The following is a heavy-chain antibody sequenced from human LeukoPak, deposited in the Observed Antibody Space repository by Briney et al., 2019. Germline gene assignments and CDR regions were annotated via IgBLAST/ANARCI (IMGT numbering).Heavy chain of an antibody. CDR1: GVSISSSEW. Sequence: SETLSLTCAVSGVSISSSEWWIWVRQPPGQGLEWIGEVHRAGRTRYNPSLKSRVTISMDYSKNQFSLKLTSVTAADTAIYYCGKTDIYFNPIDYWGPGSLVTVSS. J-gene: IGHJ4*02. CDR2: VHRAGRT. CDR3: GKTDIYFNPIDY. V-gene: IGHV4-4*02. D-gene: IGHD3-9*01.